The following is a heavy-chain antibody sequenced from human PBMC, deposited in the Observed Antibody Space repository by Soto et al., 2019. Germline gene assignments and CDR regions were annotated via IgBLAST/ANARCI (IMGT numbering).Heavy chain of an antibody. J-gene: IGHJ4*02. D-gene: IGHD6-19*01. V-gene: IGHV3-9*01. CDR3: AKDGKIAVAGWYFDY. Sequence: GGSLRLSCAASGFTFDDYAMHWVRQAPGKGLEWVSGISWNSGSIGYADSVKGRFTISRDNAKNSLYLQMNSLRAEDTALYYCAKDGKIAVAGWYFDYWGQGTLVTVSS. CDR2: ISWNSGSI. CDR1: GFTFDDYA.